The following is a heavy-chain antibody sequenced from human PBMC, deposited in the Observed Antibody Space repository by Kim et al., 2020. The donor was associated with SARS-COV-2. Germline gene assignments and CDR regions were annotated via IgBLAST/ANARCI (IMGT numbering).Heavy chain of an antibody. J-gene: IGHJ4*02. V-gene: IGHV1-3*01. CDR2: INAGNGNT. CDR3: ARDLLDYYGSGSYYNGVGPLLDY. D-gene: IGHD3-10*01. CDR1: GYTFTSYA. Sequence: ASVKVSCKASGYTFTSYAMHWVRQAPGQRLEWMGWINAGNGNTKYSQKFQGRVTITRDTSASTAYMELSSLRSEDTAVYYCARDLLDYYGSGSYYNGVGPLLDYWGQGTLVTVSS.